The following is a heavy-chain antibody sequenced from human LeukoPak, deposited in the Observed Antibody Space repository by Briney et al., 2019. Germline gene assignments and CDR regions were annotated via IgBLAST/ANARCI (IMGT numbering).Heavy chain of an antibody. J-gene: IGHJ4*02. D-gene: IGHD4-17*01. Sequence: GGSLRLSCAASGFTFSTYCMNWVRQAPGKGLEWVSFIRYDGSNKYYADSEKGRFTISRDNSKNTLSLQLNSLRDEDTAVYYCAKVIFYGDSAGCDYWGQGTLVTVSS. V-gene: IGHV3-30*02. CDR1: GFTFSTYC. CDR3: AKVIFYGDSAGCDY. CDR2: IRYDGSNK.